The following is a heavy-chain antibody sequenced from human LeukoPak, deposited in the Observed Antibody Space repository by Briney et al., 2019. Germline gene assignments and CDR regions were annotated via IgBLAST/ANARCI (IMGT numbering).Heavy chain of an antibody. Sequence: SVKVSCKASGGTFSSYAISWVRQAPGQGLEWMGGIIPIFGTANYAQKFQGRVTTTADESTSTAYMELSSLRSEDTAVYYCARSARVVVVAAKAEWFDPWGQGTLVTVSS. D-gene: IGHD2-15*01. V-gene: IGHV1-69*13. CDR1: GGTFSSYA. CDR3: ARSARVVVVAAKAEWFDP. CDR2: IIPIFGTA. J-gene: IGHJ5*02.